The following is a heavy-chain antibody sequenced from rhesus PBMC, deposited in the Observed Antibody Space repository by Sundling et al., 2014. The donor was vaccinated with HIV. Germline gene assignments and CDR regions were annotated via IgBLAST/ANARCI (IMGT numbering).Heavy chain of an antibody. Sequence: QVQLQESGPGLVKPSETLSLICAVSGGAISEDYYWNWVRQPPGKGLEWIGNIFGSSGTTYYNSSLSRRVTISTDTSKNQFSLRLSSVTAADTAVYYCARNPGWSDNLDYWGQGVLVTVSS. D-gene: IGHD3-22*01. V-gene: IGHV4-165*02. J-gene: IGHJ4*01. CDR1: GGAISEDYY. CDR3: ARNPGWSDNLDY. CDR2: IFGSSGTT.